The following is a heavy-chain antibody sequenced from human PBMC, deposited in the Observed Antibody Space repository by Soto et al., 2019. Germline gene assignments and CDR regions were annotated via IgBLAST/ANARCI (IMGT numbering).Heavy chain of an antibody. J-gene: IGHJ4*02. Sequence: PSETLSLTCTVSGGSISSYYWSWIRQPPGKGLEWIGYIYYSGSTNYNPSLKSRVTISVDTSKNQFSLKLSSVTAADTAVYYCARQVISGDSSPTSFDYWGQGTLVPVSS. V-gene: IGHV4-59*08. CDR2: IYYSGST. D-gene: IGHD6-13*01. CDR3: ARQVISGDSSPTSFDY. CDR1: GGSISSYY.